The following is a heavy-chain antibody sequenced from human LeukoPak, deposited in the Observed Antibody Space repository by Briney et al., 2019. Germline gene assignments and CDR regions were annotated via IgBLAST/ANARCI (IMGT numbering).Heavy chain of an antibody. CDR3: ARGATLPREADWYFDV. Sequence: GGSLRLSCAASGFTFSSFEMNWVRQAPGKGLEWISFITGGSSTTYYTGSVKGRFTVSRDNAKNSLFLQMNSLRAEDTAIYYCARGATLPREADWYFDVWGRGTLVTVSS. CDR2: ITGGSSTT. V-gene: IGHV3-48*03. D-gene: IGHD2-15*01. J-gene: IGHJ2*01. CDR1: GFTFSSFE.